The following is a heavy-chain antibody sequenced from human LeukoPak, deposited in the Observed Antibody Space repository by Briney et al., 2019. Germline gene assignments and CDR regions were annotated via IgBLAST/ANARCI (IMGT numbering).Heavy chain of an antibody. Sequence: SETLSLTCAVYGGSFSGYYWSWIRQPPGKGLEWIGEINHSGSTNYNPSLKSRVTISVDTSKNQFSLKLSSVTAADTAVYYCARDWLPYYYGMDVWGQGTTVTVSS. CDR2: INHSGST. V-gene: IGHV4-34*01. CDR3: ARDWLPYYYGMDV. CDR1: GGSFSGYY. J-gene: IGHJ6*02. D-gene: IGHD3-9*01.